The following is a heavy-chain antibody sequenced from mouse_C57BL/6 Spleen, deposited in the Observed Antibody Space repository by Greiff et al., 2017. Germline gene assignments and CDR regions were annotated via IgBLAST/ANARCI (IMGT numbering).Heavy chain of an antibody. J-gene: IGHJ3*01. CDR2: INPNNGGT. CDR1: GYTFTDYN. V-gene: IGHV1-22*01. Sequence: EVKLMESGPELVKPGASVKMSCKASGYTFTDYNMHWVKQSHGKSLEWIGYINPNNGGTSYNQKFKGKATLTVNKSSSTAYMELRSLTSEDSAVYYWARGTVPAWFAYWGQGTLVTVSA. D-gene: IGHD1-1*01. CDR3: ARGTVPAWFAY.